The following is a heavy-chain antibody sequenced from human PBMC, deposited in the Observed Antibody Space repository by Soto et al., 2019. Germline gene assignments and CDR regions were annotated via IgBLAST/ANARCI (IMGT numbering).Heavy chain of an antibody. D-gene: IGHD2-8*01. CDR2: IWFDGSNE. CDR1: GFAFYSYG. CDR3: ASGGNLLMGNN. Sequence: QGRLVESGGGVVQPGTSLRLSCAASGFAFYSYGMHWIRQAPGKGLEWVAVIWFDGSNEYYVDSVKGRFTISRDNSRDMVYLQMDSLRVEDTAVYFCASGGNLLMGNNWGQATLVTVSS. J-gene: IGHJ4*02. V-gene: IGHV3-33*01.